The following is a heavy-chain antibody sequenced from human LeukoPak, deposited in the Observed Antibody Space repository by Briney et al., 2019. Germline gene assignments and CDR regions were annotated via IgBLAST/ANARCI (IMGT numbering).Heavy chain of an antibody. V-gene: IGHV3-53*01. CDR2: IYSGGST. D-gene: IGHD2-2*01. CDR3: ARDLGYCSSTSCWNAFDM. CDR1: GFTVSSNY. J-gene: IGHJ3*02. Sequence: GGSLRLSCAASGFTVSSNYINWVRQAPGKGLEWVSVIYSGGSTYYADSVKGRFTISRDNSKNTLYLQINSLRAEDTAVYYCARDLGYCSSTSCWNAFDMWGQGTMVTVSS.